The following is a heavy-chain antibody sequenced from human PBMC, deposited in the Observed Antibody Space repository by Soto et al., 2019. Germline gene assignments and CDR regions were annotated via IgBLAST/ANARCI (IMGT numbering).Heavy chain of an antibody. CDR2: IIPIFGTA. J-gene: IGHJ5*02. V-gene: IGHV1-69*19. D-gene: IGHD2-15*01. CDR1: GGTFSSYA. Sequence: QVQLVQSGAEVKKPGSSVKVSCKASGGTFSSYAISWVQQAPGQGLEWMGGIIPIFGTANYAQKFQGRVTITADESTSTAYMELSSLRSEDTAVYYCARLGYCSGRSCPPPWGQGTLVTVSS. CDR3: ARLGYCSGRSCPPP.